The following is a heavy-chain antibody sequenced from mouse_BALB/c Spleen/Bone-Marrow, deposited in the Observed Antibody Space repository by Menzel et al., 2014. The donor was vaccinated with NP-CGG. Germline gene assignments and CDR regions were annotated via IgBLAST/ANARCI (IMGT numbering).Heavy chain of an antibody. Sequence: EVKVVESGGGLVKPGGSLKLSCAASGFTFSSYTMSWVRQTPEKRLEWVATISSGGSYTYYPDSVKGRFTISRDNAKNTLYLQMSSLKSGDTAMYYCTRDGKGNYDYAMDYWGQGTSVTVSS. CDR3: TRDGKGNYDYAMDY. V-gene: IGHV5-6-4*01. CDR1: GFTFSSYT. D-gene: IGHD2-1*01. J-gene: IGHJ4*01. CDR2: ISSGGSYT.